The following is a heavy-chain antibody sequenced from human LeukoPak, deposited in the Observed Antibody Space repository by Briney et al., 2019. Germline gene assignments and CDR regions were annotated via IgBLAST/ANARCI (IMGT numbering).Heavy chain of an antibody. D-gene: IGHD6-6*01. CDR1: GYTFTSYG. CDR2: INAYNGNT. V-gene: IGHV1-18*01. CDR3: ARGRAYSSSWGSYYYYYMDV. J-gene: IGHJ6*03. Sequence: ASVKVSCKASGYTFTSYGISWVRQAPGQGLEWMGWINAYNGNTNYAQKLQGRVTMTTDTSTSTAYMELSSLRSEDTAVYYCARGRAYSSSWGSYYYYYMDVWGKGTTVTVSS.